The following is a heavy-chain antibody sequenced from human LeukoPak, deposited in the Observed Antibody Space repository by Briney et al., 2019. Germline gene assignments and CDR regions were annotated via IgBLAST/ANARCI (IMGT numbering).Heavy chain of an antibody. CDR2: ISSSGSTI. D-gene: IGHD6-19*01. V-gene: IGHV3-11*04. Sequence: PGGSLRLSCAASGFTFSDYYMSWIRQAPGKGLEWVSYISSSGSTIYYADSAKGRFTISRDNAKNSLYLQMNSLRAEDTAVYYCASPAQQWRWYYFDYWGQGTLVTVSS. CDR1: GFTFSDYY. CDR3: ASPAQQWRWYYFDY. J-gene: IGHJ4*02.